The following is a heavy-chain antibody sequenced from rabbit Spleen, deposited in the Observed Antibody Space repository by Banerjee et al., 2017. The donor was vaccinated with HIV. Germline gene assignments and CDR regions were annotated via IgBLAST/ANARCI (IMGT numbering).Heavy chain of an antibody. V-gene: IGHV1S40*01. CDR1: GFSFSSSYY. Sequence: QSLEESGGDLVKPGASLTLTCAASGFSFSSSYYICWVRQAPGKGLEWIACIAAGSSGITYYASWAKGRFTISKTSSTTVTLQMTSLTAADTATYFCARDLTGAGNGGFAFNLWGPGTLVTVS. D-gene: IGHD4-2*01. CDR3: ARDLTGAGNGGFAFNL. CDR2: IAAGSSGIT. J-gene: IGHJ4*01.